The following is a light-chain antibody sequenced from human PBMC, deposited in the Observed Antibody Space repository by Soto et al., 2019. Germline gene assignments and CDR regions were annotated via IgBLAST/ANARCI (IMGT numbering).Light chain of an antibody. J-gene: IGLJ2*01. CDR1: SSDVGGYNY. V-gene: IGLV2-14*03. CDR3: SSYTSSTTQVV. CDR2: DVS. Sequence: QSALTQPASVSGSPGQSITISCTGTSSDVGGYNYVSWYQQHPGKAPKLIIYDVSNRPSGVSNRFSGSKSGNGASLTISGLQAEDEADYYCSSYTSSTTQVVFGGGTKVTVL.